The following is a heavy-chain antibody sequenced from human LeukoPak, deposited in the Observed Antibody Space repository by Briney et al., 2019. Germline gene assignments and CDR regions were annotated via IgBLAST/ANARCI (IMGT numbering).Heavy chain of an antibody. J-gene: IGHJ6*03. CDR2: IYTSGST. CDR3: ARSASYYYYMDV. CDR1: GASITGYY. Sequence: ETLSLTCSVSGASITGYYWSWIRQPAGKGLEWIGRIYTSGSTDYNPSLRSRVTMSVDTSKKQFSLRLTSVTAADTAVYYCARSASYYYYMDVWGKGTTVTVSS. V-gene: IGHV4-4*07.